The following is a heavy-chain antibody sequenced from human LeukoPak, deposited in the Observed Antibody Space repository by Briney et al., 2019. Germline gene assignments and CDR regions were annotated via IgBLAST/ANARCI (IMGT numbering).Heavy chain of an antibody. D-gene: IGHD5-12*01. V-gene: IGHV3-23*01. CDR3: GKGGYSGYDSFHFDY. J-gene: IGHJ4*02. Sequence: GSLRLSCAASGFTFSSYAMSWVRQAPGKGLEWVSGISGSGGSTYYADSVKGRFTISRDNSKNTLYLQMNSLRAEDTAVYYCGKGGYSGYDSFHFDYWGQGTLVTVSS. CDR2: ISGSGGST. CDR1: GFTFSSYA.